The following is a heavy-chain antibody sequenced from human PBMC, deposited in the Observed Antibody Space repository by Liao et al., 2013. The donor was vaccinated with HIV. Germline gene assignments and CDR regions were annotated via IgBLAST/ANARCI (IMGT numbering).Heavy chain of an antibody. V-gene: IGHV4-30-4*08. Sequence: QVQLQESGPGLVKPSETLSLICTVSGGSISSGDHYWSWVRQPPGKGLEWIGYIYNSGNTYYNPSLKSRVIISVDTSKNQFSLKVNSATAADTAVYYCAGEDRYSHAFDIWGQGTMVTSLQ. CDR3: AGEDRYSHAFDI. CDR2: IYNSGNT. D-gene: IGHD1-26*01. CDR1: GGSISSGDHY. J-gene: IGHJ3*02.